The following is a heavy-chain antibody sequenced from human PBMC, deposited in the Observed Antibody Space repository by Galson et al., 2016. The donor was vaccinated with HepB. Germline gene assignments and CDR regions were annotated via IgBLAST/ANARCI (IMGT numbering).Heavy chain of an antibody. CDR1: GFTFSNYW. Sequence: SLRLSCAASGFTFSNYWMHWVRQAPGKGLVWVSRINSDGSSRNNADSVKGRFTISRDNAKNTMYLQMNSLRAEDTAVYYCARQLVWSGEFGEVTRGGVDVWGQGTTVTVSS. V-gene: IGHV3-74*01. J-gene: IGHJ6*02. CDR2: INSDGSSR. D-gene: IGHD3-10*01. CDR3: ARQLVWSGEFGEVTRGGVDV.